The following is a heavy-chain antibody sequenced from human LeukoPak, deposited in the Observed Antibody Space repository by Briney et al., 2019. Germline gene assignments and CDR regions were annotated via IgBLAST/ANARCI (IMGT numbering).Heavy chain of an antibody. CDR1: GFTFSSYW. Sequence: GGSLRLSCAASGFTFSSYWMHWVRQAPGKGLVWVSRINNDGSITGYADSVEGRFTISRDNAKNTLFLQMNSLRAEDTAVYYCASGSCGGGRCYLHPEYWGQGTLVTVSS. V-gene: IGHV3-74*01. CDR3: ASGSCGGGRCYLHPEY. CDR2: INNDGSIT. D-gene: IGHD2-15*01. J-gene: IGHJ4*02.